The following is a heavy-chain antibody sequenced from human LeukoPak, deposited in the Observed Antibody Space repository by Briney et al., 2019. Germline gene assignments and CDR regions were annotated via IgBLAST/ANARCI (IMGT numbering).Heavy chain of an antibody. D-gene: IGHD6-13*01. CDR2: INHDATEK. J-gene: IGHJ4*02. Sequence: GGSLGLSCVASGFSFDSYWMNWVRQAPGRGLEWVANINHDATEKYYADSVKGRFTISRDNAKKSLYLQMNRLRADDTAVYHCARVRSAAAGPLDYWGQGTLVTVSS. V-gene: IGHV3-7*01. CDR1: GFSFDSYW. CDR3: ARVRSAAAGPLDY.